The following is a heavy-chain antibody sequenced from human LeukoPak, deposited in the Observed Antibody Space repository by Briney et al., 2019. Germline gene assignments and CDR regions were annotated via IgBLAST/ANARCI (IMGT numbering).Heavy chain of an antibody. CDR2: INPNSGNT. CDR3: ARVWQQLEGNWFDP. Sequence: GASVKVSCKASGGTFSSYAISWVRQAPGQGLEWMGWINPNSGNTGYAQKFQGRVTITRNTSITTSYMELSNLRSEDTAVYYCARVWQQLEGNWFDPWGQGTLVTVSS. D-gene: IGHD6-13*01. CDR1: GGTFSSYA. J-gene: IGHJ5*02. V-gene: IGHV1-8*03.